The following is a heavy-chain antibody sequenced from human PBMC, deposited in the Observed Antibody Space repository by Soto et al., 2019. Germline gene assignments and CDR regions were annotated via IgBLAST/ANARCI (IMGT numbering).Heavy chain of an antibody. Sequence: PSETLSLTCTVSGGSVSSGSYYWSWIRQPPGKGLEWIGYIYYSGSTNYNPSLKSRVTISVDTSKNQFSLKRSSVTAADTAVYYCAREMSMVRGVRPRYYYYGMDVWGQGTTVTVSS. J-gene: IGHJ6*02. V-gene: IGHV4-61*01. CDR3: AREMSMVRGVRPRYYYYGMDV. D-gene: IGHD3-10*01. CDR1: GGSVSSGSYY. CDR2: IYYSGST.